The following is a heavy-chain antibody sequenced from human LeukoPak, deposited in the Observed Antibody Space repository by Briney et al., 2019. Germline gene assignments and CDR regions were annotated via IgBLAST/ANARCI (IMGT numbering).Heavy chain of an antibody. D-gene: IGHD1-26*01. CDR1: GFTFSDYY. J-gene: IGHJ4*02. CDR2: ISGSGAAT. CDR3: ARVRGSYPADY. V-gene: IGHV3-11*01. Sequence: PGGSLRLSCAASGFTFSDYYMSWIRQAPGKGLEWVSYISGSGAATYYADSVKGRFTISRDNPKDSLYLQLNSLRAEDTALYYCARVRGSYPADYWGQGTLVTVSS.